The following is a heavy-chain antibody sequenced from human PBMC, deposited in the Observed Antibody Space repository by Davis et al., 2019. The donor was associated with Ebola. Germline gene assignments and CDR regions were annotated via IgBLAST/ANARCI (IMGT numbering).Heavy chain of an antibody. J-gene: IGHJ6*02. CDR1: GYTFTGYY. CDR3: ARGDLTGYRGYYGMDV. CDR2: INPYNGGT. V-gene: IGHV1-2*06. Sequence: AASVKVSCKASGYTFTGYYMQWVRRAPGQGLEWMGRINPYNGGTNYAQKFQGRVTMTRDTSTSTVYMELSSLRSEDTAVYYCARGDLTGYRGYYGMDVWGQGTTVTVSS. D-gene: IGHD3-9*01.